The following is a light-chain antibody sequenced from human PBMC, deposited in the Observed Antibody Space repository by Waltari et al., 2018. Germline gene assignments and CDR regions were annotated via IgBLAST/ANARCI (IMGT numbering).Light chain of an antibody. V-gene: IGKV3-15*01. CDR1: QSIDNN. Sequence: EVVMTQSPATLSVSPGDRVTLSCKASQSIDNNLAWYQQKPGHAPRLRIYGASTRVTGVPARSSGSGSGTEFTLTISSLQSEDCAVFYCQQYNRWPPLTFGGGTKVEIK. J-gene: IGKJ4*01. CDR3: QQYNRWPPLT. CDR2: GAS.